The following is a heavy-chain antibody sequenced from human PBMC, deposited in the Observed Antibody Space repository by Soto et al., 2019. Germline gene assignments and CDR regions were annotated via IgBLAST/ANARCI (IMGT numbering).Heavy chain of an antibody. J-gene: IGHJ4*02. V-gene: IGHV3-7*05. CDR3: ARGAAARPRLFAY. Sequence: EVQLVESGGGLVQPGGSLRLSCAASGFTFSSYWMSWVRQAPGKGLEWVANIKLDGSDKYYVDSVKGRFTIARDNAKNSLYLEMNSLRAADTAVYYCARGAAARPRLFAYWGQGTLVTVSS. CDR2: IKLDGSDK. D-gene: IGHD6-6*01. CDR1: GFTFSSYW.